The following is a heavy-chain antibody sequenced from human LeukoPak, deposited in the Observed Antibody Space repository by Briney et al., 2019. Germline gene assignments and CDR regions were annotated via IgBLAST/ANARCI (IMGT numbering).Heavy chain of an antibody. CDR1: GYTFTSYD. CDR2: MNPNSGNT. D-gene: IGHD6-13*01. CDR3: ARGRGIAAAGDFDY. V-gene: IGHV1-8*01. J-gene: IGHJ4*02. Sequence: ASVKVSCKASGYTFTSYDINWVRQATGQGLEWMGWMNPNSGNTGYAQKFQGRVTMTRNTSISTAYMELSSLRSEDTAVYHCARGRGIAAAGDFDYWGQGTLVTVSS.